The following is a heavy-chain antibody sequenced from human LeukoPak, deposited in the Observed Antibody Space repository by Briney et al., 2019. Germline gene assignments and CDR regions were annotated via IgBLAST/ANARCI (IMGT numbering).Heavy chain of an antibody. CDR2: GDYSGGT. J-gene: IGHJ4*02. CDR3: AGERGEEYSSGWYKTNFFYN. V-gene: IGHV4-39*07. D-gene: IGHD6-19*01. CDR1: GGSISSGGYS. Sequence: SETLSLTCAVSGGSISSGGYSWAWIRQPPGKGLEWIATGDYSGGTYYNPSLESRVAISADMSKNQISLRLTSVTGADTAVYYCAGERGEEYSSGWYKTNFFYNWGQGIRVTVSS.